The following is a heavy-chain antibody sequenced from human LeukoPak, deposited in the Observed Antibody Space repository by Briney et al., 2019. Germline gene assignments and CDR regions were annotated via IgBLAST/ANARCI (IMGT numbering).Heavy chain of an antibody. CDR2: VYHSDNT. CDR3: ARHRPLNNWFDP. V-gene: IGHV4-38-2*01. Sequence: PSETLSLTCVVSGYSITSGYYWGWIRQPPGKGLEWIGSVYHSDNTYDNPSLKSRVTISVDTSKNQFSLRLNSVTAADTAVYYCARHRPLNNWFDPWGQGTLVTVSS. D-gene: IGHD3-9*01. J-gene: IGHJ5*02. CDR1: GYSITSGYY.